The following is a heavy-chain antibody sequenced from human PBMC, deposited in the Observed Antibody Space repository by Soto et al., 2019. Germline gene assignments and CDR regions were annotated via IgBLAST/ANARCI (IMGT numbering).Heavy chain of an antibody. Sequence: QVQLVQSGAEVKKPGSSVKVSCKASGGTLSSYSISWVRQAPGQGLEWMGGIIPLFGAPNYAQKFLGRVTITADKSTGTAHMEVSSLRSEDTAVYYCARLRGNQLTGATYYYYGMEVWGQGTTVIVSS. V-gene: IGHV1-69*06. D-gene: IGHD7-27*01. CDR3: ARLRGNQLTGATYYYYGMEV. CDR1: GGTLSSYS. CDR2: IIPLFGAP. J-gene: IGHJ6*02.